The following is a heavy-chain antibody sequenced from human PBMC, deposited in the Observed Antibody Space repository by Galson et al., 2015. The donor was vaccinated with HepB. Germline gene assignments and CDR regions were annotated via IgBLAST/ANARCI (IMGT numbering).Heavy chain of an antibody. CDR1: GGSISGYY. D-gene: IGHD3-16*01. J-gene: IGHJ4*02. Sequence: QVQLQESGPGLVKPSETLSLTCTVSGGSISGYYWSWIRQPPGRGLEWIGYIHYSGSTSFNPSLGGRVTMSVDTSKNQFSLKLNSVTAADTAVYYCARDIRRTGDFWSQGTLVTVSS. CDR3: ARDIRRTGDF. CDR2: IHYSGST. V-gene: IGHV4-59*12.